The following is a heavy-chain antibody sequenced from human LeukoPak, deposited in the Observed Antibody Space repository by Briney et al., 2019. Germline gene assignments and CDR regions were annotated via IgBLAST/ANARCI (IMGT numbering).Heavy chain of an antibody. Sequence: SETLSLTRTVSGGPNSSSNSYWGWIRQPPGKGLGWIGRIYYSGSTYYNPSLQSRVTISGDTSKSQVYLRLSSVTAADTAVYYCASNDGDLSYFDYWGEGTLVTVSS. V-gene: IGHV4-39*01. J-gene: IGHJ4*02. CDR1: GGPNSSSNSY. D-gene: IGHD4-17*01. CDR2: IYYSGST. CDR3: ASNDGDLSYFDY.